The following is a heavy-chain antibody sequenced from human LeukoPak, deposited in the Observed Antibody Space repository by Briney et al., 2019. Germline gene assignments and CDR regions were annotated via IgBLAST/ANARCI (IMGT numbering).Heavy chain of an antibody. J-gene: IGHJ4*02. CDR3: ARDRGADTASTD. CDR2: IYSSGST. D-gene: IGHD5-18*01. V-gene: IGHV4-4*07. CDR1: GGSISSYY. Sequence: SETLSLTCTVAGGSISSYYWSWIRQPAGKGLEWIGRIYSSGSTNYNPSLKNRVTISVDTSKNQFSLRLSSVTAADTAMYYCARDRGADTASTDWGQGTLVTVSS.